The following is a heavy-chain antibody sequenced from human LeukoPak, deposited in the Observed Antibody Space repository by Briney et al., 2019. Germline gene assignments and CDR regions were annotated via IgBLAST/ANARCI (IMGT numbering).Heavy chain of an antibody. CDR2: ISGSGGST. Sequence: GGSLRLSCVGSGFTFSNYAMSWVRQAPGKGLEWISGISGSGGSTYYADSAKGRFTVSRDNSKNTLCLRKSSLRVEDTAIYYCAKGGARYFDWLAIDYWGQGTLVTVSS. J-gene: IGHJ4*02. CDR1: GFTFSNYA. V-gene: IGHV3-23*01. D-gene: IGHD3-9*01. CDR3: AKGGARYFDWLAIDY.